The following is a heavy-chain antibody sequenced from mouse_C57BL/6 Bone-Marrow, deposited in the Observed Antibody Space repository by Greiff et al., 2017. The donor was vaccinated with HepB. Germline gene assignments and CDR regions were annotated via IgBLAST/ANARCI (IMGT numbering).Heavy chain of an antibody. CDR3: AKKDGSSYGWYFDV. Sequence: QVQLKESGPGLVQPSQSLSITCTVSGFSLTSYGVHWVRQSPGKGLEWLGVIWRGGSTDYNAAFMSRLSITKDNSKSQVFFKMNSLQADDTAIYYCAKKDGSSYGWYFDVWGTGTTVTVSS. CDR2: IWRGGST. D-gene: IGHD1-1*01. J-gene: IGHJ1*03. V-gene: IGHV2-5*01. CDR1: GFSLTSYG.